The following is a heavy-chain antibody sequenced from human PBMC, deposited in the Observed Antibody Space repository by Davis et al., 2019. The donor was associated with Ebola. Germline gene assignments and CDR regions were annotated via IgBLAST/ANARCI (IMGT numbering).Heavy chain of an antibody. Sequence: ASVKVSCKASGYTFTSYAMNWVRQAPGQGLEWMGRVNPYSGGTNYAQKFQARVTMTRDTSISTAYMELSRLRSDDTAVYYCARVRYCGGDCSKNYYYGMYVWGKGTTVTVSS. CDR2: VNPYSGGT. V-gene: IGHV1-2*06. D-gene: IGHD2-21*02. CDR1: GYTFTSYA. CDR3: ARVRYCGGDCSKNYYYGMYV. J-gene: IGHJ6*04.